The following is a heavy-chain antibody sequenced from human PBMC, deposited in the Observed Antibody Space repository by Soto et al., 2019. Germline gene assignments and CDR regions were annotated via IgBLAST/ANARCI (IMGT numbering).Heavy chain of an antibody. CDR3: ARAYYDFWSGYGSWFDP. J-gene: IGHJ5*02. D-gene: IGHD3-3*01. V-gene: IGHV4-30-4*01. CDR2: IYYSGST. Sequence: SETLSLTCTVSGGSISSGDYYWSWVRQPPGKGLEWIGYIYYSGSTYYNPSLKSRVTISVDTSKNQFSLKLSSVTAADTAVYYCARAYYDFWSGYGSWFDPWGQGTLVTVSS. CDR1: GGSISSGDYY.